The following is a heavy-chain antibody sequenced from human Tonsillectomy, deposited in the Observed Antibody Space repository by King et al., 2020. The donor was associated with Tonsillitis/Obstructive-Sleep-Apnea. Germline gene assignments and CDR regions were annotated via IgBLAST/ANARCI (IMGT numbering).Heavy chain of an antibody. V-gene: IGHV3-74*01. Sequence: VQLVESGGGLVQPGGSLRLSCAASGFSFSRYWMHWVRQAPGKGLVWVSRIDSDGSRPAYADAVQGRFTVSRDNAKNTLYLEMNSLRAEDTAVYYCERFNYGDFSHVFDVWGQGTMVAVSS. D-gene: IGHD4-17*01. CDR2: IDSDGSRP. J-gene: IGHJ3*01. CDR3: ERFNYGDFSHVFDV. CDR1: GFSFSRYW.